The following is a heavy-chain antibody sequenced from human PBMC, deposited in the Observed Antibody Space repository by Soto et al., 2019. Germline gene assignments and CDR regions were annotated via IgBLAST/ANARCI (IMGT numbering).Heavy chain of an antibody. Sequence: EVQLVESGGGLVQPGRSLRLSCAASGFTFDDYAMHWVRQAPGKGLEWVSGISWNSGSIGYADSVKGRFTISRDNAKNSLYLQMNSLRAEDTALYYCARGLGRGYCSGGSCYAGVLDYWGQGTLVTVSS. D-gene: IGHD2-15*01. CDR2: ISWNSGSI. J-gene: IGHJ4*02. CDR3: ARGLGRGYCSGGSCYAGVLDY. V-gene: IGHV3-9*01. CDR1: GFTFDDYA.